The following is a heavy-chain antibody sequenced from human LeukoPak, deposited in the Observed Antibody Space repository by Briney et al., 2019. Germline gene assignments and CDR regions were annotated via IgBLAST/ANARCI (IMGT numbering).Heavy chain of an antibody. Sequence: GGSLRLSCAASGFTFSSYWMSWVRQAPGKGLEWVANINQDGSEKYYVDSVKGRFTISRDNSKNTLYLQMNSLRAEDTAVYYCAKELAAAGTHFDYWGQGTLVTVSS. CDR2: INQDGSEK. CDR3: AKELAAAGTHFDY. D-gene: IGHD6-13*01. J-gene: IGHJ4*02. CDR1: GFTFSSYW. V-gene: IGHV3-7*01.